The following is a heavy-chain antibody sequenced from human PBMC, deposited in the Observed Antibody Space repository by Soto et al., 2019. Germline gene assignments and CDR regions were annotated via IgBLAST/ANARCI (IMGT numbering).Heavy chain of an antibody. CDR1: GGSISTYY. CDR3: ARDRGAAGGPSREYYYVY. D-gene: IGHD6-13*01. Sequence: PETLSLTCTVSGGSISTYYWSWIRQPPGKGLEWIGFAYYSGSTSYNPSLESRVTISVDTSKNQFSLILTSVTAADTAVYYCARDRGAAGGPSREYYYVYWGQGIQVTVS. J-gene: IGHJ4*02. CDR2: AYYSGST. V-gene: IGHV4-59*01.